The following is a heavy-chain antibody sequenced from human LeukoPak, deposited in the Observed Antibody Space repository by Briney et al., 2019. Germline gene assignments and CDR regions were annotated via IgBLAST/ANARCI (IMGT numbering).Heavy chain of an antibody. CDR1: GFSFSSYA. CDR2: ISGSGANT. CDR3: AKSGGHYCSGGSCWGYYFDY. J-gene: IGHJ4*02. D-gene: IGHD2-15*01. V-gene: IGHV3-23*01. Sequence: GGSLRLSCAASGFSFSSYAMSWVRQAPGKGLECVSTISGSGANTYYADSVKGRFTISRDNSKNTLYLQMNSLRAEDTAVYYCAKSGGHYCSGGSCWGYYFDYWGQGTLVTVSS.